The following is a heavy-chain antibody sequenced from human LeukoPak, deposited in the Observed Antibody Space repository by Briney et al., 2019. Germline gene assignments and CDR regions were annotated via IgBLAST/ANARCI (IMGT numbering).Heavy chain of an antibody. CDR3: ARWEGSRWPHFDY. J-gene: IGHJ4*02. CDR2: IYHSGST. V-gene: IGHV4-4*02. Sequence: PSETLSLTCAVSGGSISSSNWWSWVRQPPGKGLEWIGEIYHSGSTNYNPSLKSRVTISVDKSKNQFSLKLSSVTAADTAVYYCARWEGSRWPHFDYWGQGTLVTVSS. D-gene: IGHD6-13*01. CDR1: GGSISSSNW.